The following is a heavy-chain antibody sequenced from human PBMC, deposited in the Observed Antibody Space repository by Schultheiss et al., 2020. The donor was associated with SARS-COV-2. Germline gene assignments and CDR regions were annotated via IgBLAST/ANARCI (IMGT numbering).Heavy chain of an antibody. CDR1: GFTFPDAW. Sequence: GGSLRLSCAASGFTFPDAWMSWVRQAPGKGLEWVAVISYDGSNKYYADSVKGRFTISRDNSKNTLYLQMNSLRAEDTAVYYCARDPDGYLVYHHGMDVWGQGTTVTVSS. D-gene: IGHD5-24*01. CDR3: ARDPDGYLVYHHGMDV. V-gene: IGHV3-30*03. J-gene: IGHJ6*02. CDR2: ISYDGSNK.